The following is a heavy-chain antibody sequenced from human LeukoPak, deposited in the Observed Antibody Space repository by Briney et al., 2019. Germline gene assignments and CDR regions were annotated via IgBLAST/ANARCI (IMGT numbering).Heavy chain of an antibody. J-gene: IGHJ6*02. Sequence: ASVKVSRKVSGYTLTELSMHWVRQAPGKGLEWMGGFDPEDGETIYAQKFQGRVTMTEDTSTDTAYMELSSLRSEDTAVYYCATRREVYGYYYYYYGMDVWGQGTTVTVSS. D-gene: IGHD5/OR15-5a*01. CDR2: FDPEDGET. CDR1: GYTLTELS. V-gene: IGHV1-24*01. CDR3: ATRREVYGYYYYYYGMDV.